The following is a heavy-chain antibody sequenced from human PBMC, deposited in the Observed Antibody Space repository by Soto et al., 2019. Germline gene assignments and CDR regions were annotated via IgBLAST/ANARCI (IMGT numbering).Heavy chain of an antibody. CDR2: ISGSNNNI. CDR3: ATEELCGADCYFFKH. V-gene: IGHV3-48*03. CDR1: GFNLRNYE. Sequence: GGSLRLSCAVSGFNLRNYEMNWVRRVPGKGLEWISKISGSNNNIYYADSVQGRFTISRDNANNVLFLQMNSLRAEDTATYHCATEELCGADCYFFKHWGQGTLVTVSS. D-gene: IGHD2-21*02. J-gene: IGHJ4*02.